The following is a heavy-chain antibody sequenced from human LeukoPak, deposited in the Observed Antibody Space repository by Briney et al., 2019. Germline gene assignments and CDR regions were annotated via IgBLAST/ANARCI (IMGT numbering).Heavy chain of an antibody. V-gene: IGHV3-7*01. D-gene: IGHD2-15*01. CDR1: GFTFSSYW. CDR3: ARDRQSTVVAARAEYFQH. CDR2: IKQDGSEK. Sequence: PGGSLRLSGAASGFTFSSYWMSWVRQAPGKGLEWVANIKQDGSEKYYVDSVKGRFTISRDNAKNSLYLQMNSLRAEDTAVYYCARDRQSTVVAARAEYFQHWGQGTLVTVSS. J-gene: IGHJ1*01.